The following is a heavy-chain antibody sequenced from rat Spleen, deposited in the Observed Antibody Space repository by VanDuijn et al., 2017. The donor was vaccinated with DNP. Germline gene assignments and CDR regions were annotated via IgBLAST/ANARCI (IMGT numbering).Heavy chain of an antibody. V-gene: IGHV5-29*01. Sequence: EVQLVESDGGLVQPGRSLKLSCAASGFIFSDFYMAWVRQAPTKGLEWVATFAYDGFTTYYRDSVKGRFTISRDNAKSTLYLQMDSLRSEDTATYYCARQDPFDYWGQGVMVTVSS. CDR1: GFIFSDFY. J-gene: IGHJ2*01. CDR3: ARQDPFDY. CDR2: FAYDGFTT.